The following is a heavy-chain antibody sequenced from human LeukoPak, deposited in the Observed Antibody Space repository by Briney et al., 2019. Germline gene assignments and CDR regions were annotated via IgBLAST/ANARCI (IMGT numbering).Heavy chain of an antibody. Sequence: GGSLRLSCAASGFTFSSYWMSWMRQAPGKGLEGVANIKYDGNEEYYVDSVKGRFTISRDNAKNSLYLQLNSLRVEDTAVYYCKSGGAAPGSFDYWGQGTLVTVSP. CDR2: IKYDGNEE. D-gene: IGHD1-1*01. J-gene: IGHJ4*02. V-gene: IGHV3-7*01. CDR3: KSGGAAPGSFDY. CDR1: GFTFSSYW.